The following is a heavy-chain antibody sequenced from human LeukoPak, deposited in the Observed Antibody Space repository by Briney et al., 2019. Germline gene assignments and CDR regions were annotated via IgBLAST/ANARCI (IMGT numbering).Heavy chain of an antibody. V-gene: IGHV3-33*08. CDR2: IWYDGSNK. CDR1: GFTFSDYY. J-gene: IGHJ4*02. CDR3: ARNYDSSGYDYYFDY. D-gene: IGHD3-22*01. Sequence: AGGSLRLSRAASGFTFSDYYMSWIRQAPGKGLEWVAVIWYDGSNKYYADSVKGRFTISRDNSKNTLYLQMNSLRAEDTAVYYCARNYDSSGYDYYFDYWGQGALVTVSS.